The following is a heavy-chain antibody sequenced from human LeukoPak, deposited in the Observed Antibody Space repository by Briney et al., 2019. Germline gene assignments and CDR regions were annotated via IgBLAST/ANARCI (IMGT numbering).Heavy chain of an antibody. D-gene: IGHD6-19*01. CDR2: IYYSGST. J-gene: IGHJ4*02. CDR3: ARYFSSGWYFFDY. CDR1: GGSISSYY. V-gene: IGHV4-59*01. Sequence: SETLSLTCTVSGGSISSYYWSWLRQPPGKGLEWIGYIYYSGSTNYNPSLKSRVTISVDTSKNQFSLKLSSVTAADTAVYYCARYFSSGWYFFDYWGQGTLVTVSS.